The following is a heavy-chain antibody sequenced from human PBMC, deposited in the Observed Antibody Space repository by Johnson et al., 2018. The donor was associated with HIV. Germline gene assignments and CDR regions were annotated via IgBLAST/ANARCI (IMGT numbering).Heavy chain of an antibody. D-gene: IGHD5-18*01. CDR1: GFTFSSYW. J-gene: IGHJ3*02. CDR2: IPASGSPI. CDR3: ARAYSYGAFDI. Sequence: VQLVESGGGLVQPGGSLRLSCAASGFTFSSYWMSWIRQAPGTGLEWLSSIPASGSPIYYADSVRGRFTISRDNSKNTLYLQMNSLRAEDTAVYYCARAYSYGAFDIWGLGTKVTVSS. V-gene: IGHV3-48*01.